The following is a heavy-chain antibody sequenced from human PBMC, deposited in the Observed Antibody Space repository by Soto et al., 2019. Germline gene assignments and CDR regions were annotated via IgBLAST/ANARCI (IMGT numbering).Heavy chain of an antibody. D-gene: IGHD2-15*01. CDR1: GFSVSSDSFY. Sequence: QVQLQESGPGLVKPSETLSLTCTVSGFSVSSDSFYWSWIRQPPGMGLEWLGSIYHSGSPNYKPSLKCRVTISLDTSKNQFSLRLSSMTAADTAVYFCARGYHSGANFYAPGEWGQGTLVTVSS. V-gene: IGHV4-61*01. CDR2: IYHSGSP. J-gene: IGHJ4*02. CDR3: ARGYHSGANFYAPGE.